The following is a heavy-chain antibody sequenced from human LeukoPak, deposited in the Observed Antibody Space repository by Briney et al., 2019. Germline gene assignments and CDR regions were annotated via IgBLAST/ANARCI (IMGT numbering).Heavy chain of an antibody. CDR1: GRSLSSSSYY. D-gene: IGHD4-11*01. CDR2: INYRGST. CDR3: ARDNSYMDV. Sequence: SETLSLTSTLSGRSLSSSSYYWGWVRQPPGTGLGCLGSINYRGSTYYNPSIKIRDTISVAKSKNQFTLSMNAVTAADTAVYYCARDNSYMDVWGKGTTVTVSS. J-gene: IGHJ6*03. V-gene: IGHV4-39*06.